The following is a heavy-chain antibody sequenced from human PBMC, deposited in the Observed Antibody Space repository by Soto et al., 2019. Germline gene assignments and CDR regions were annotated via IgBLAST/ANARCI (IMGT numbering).Heavy chain of an antibody. D-gene: IGHD2-2*01. V-gene: IGHV1-18*01. J-gene: IGHJ6*02. CDR2: ISAYNGNT. Sequence: ASVKVSCKASGYTFTSYGISWVRQAPGQGLEWMGWISAYNGNTNYAQKLQGRVTMTTDTSTSTAYMELRSLRSDDTAVYYCARPYQLLKSLYYYYGMDVWGQGTTVTVS. CDR3: ARPYQLLKSLYYYYGMDV. CDR1: GYTFTSYG.